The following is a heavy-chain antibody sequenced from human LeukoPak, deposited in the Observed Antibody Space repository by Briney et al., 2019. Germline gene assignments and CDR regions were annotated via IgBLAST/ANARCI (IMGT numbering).Heavy chain of an antibody. D-gene: IGHD2-2*01. V-gene: IGHV1-18*04. CDR1: GYTFTSYG. Sequence: ASVKVSCKASGYTFTSYGTSWVRQAPGQGLEWMGWISAYNGNTNYAQKLQGRVTMTTDTSTSTAYMELRSLRSDDTAVYYCARLCSSTSCYPHYYYGMDVWGKGTTVTVSS. J-gene: IGHJ6*04. CDR3: ARLCSSTSCYPHYYYGMDV. CDR2: ISAYNGNT.